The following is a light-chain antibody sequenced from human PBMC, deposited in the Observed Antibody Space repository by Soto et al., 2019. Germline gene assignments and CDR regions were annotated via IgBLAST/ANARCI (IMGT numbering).Light chain of an antibody. J-gene: IGLJ3*02. CDR3: AAWDNSLTGRV. CDR2: NND. Sequence: QSVLTQPPSVSGTPGQRVTISCSGSSSTIGRNTVNWYQQVPGTAPNLLIYNNDQRPSAVPDRFSGSKSGTSASLAISGLQTEDEADYYCAAWDNSLTGRVFGGGTKLTVL. CDR1: SSTIGRNT. V-gene: IGLV1-44*01.